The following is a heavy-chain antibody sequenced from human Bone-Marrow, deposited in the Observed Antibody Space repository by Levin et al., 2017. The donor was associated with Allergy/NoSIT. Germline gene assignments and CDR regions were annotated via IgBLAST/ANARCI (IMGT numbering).Heavy chain of an antibody. CDR2: ISKSGDSI. V-gene: IGHV3-11*01. D-gene: IGHD4/OR15-4a*01. J-gene: IGHJ4*02. CDR3: AREVLEIFDY. Sequence: PGGSLRLSCAASGFTFSDYYMSWIRQAPGRGLEWVSYISKSGDSIYYADAVKGRFTISRDNAKNSLYMQMDSLRAEDTAVYYCAREVLEIFDYWGQGTLVTVSS. CDR1: GFTFSDYY.